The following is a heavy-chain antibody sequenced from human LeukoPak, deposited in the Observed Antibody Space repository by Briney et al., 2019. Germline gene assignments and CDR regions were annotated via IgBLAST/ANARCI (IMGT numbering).Heavy chain of an antibody. CDR1: GGSFSGYY. D-gene: IGHD6-13*01. Sequence: SETLSLTCAVYGGSFSGYYWSWIRQPPGKGLEWIGEINHSGSTNYNPSLKSRVTISVDTSKNQFSLKLSSVTAADTAVYYCARGKYSSSWYNPWFDPWGQGTLVTVSS. CDR3: ARGKYSSSWYNPWFDP. J-gene: IGHJ5*02. V-gene: IGHV4-34*01. CDR2: INHSGST.